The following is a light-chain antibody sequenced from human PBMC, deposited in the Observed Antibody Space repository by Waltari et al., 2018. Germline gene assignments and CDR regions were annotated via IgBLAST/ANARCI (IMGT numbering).Light chain of an antibody. CDR1: QSVGRT. J-gene: IGKJ1*01. CDR2: GAS. V-gene: IGKV3-20*01. CDR3: QHYVSLPAT. Sequence: IVLTQSPGTLSLSQGERATLSCRASQSVGRTLAWYQQKPGQAPRLLIYGASIRATGIPDRFSGGGSGTDFSLGINRLEPEDFAVYYCQHYVSLPATFGQGTKVEIK.